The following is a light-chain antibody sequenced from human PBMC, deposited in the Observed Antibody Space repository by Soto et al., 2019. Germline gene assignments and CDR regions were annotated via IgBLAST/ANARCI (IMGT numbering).Light chain of an antibody. CDR3: SSYTNSAVV. CDR2: DVT. Sequence: QSVLTQPASVSGSPGQSITISCTGTSSDVGDYNYVSWYQLHPGKAPKLMIYDVTYRPSGVSDRFSGSKSGNTASLTISGLQAEDEADYYCSSYTNSAVVFGGGTKVTVL. V-gene: IGLV2-14*01. CDR1: SSDVGDYNY. J-gene: IGLJ2*01.